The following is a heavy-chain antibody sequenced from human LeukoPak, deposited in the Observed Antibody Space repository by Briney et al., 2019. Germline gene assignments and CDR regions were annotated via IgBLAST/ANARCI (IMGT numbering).Heavy chain of an antibody. J-gene: IGHJ4*02. CDR2: IIPIFGTA. Sequence: ASVKVSCKASGGTFSSYAISWVRQAPGQGLEWMGGIIPIFGTANYAQKFQGRVTITADESTSTAYMELSSLRSEDTAVYYCARGLHRRCSGGICYQPFDYWGQGTLVTVSS. CDR3: ARGLHRRCSGGICYQPFDY. D-gene: IGHD2-15*01. V-gene: IGHV1-69*13. CDR1: GGTFSSYA.